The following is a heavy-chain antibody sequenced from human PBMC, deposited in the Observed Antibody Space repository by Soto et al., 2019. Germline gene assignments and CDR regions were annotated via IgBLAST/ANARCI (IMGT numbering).Heavy chain of an antibody. J-gene: IGHJ3*02. Sequence: QVQLVQSGAEVKKPGSSVKVSCKASGGTFSSYAISWVRQAPEQGLEWMGGIIPIFGTANYAQKFQGRVTITADKSTSTAYMELSSLRSEDTAVYYCARDGYSSGWYGNDAFDIWGQGTMVTVSS. CDR2: IIPIFGTA. V-gene: IGHV1-69*06. D-gene: IGHD6-19*01. CDR1: GGTFSSYA. CDR3: ARDGYSSGWYGNDAFDI.